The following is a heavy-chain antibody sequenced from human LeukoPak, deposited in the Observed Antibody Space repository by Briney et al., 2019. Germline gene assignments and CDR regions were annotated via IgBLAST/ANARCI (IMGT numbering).Heavy chain of an antibody. CDR2: ISSGGYTT. J-gene: IGHJ4*02. D-gene: IGHD3-10*01. CDR3: AREGSSYAPSEPFYFDY. V-gene: IGHV3-48*03. CDR1: GFTFSSHD. Sequence: GGSLRLSCTDSGFTFSSHDMNWVRQAPGKGLEWVSYISSGGYTTRYADSVRGRFTISRDNAKNSLYLQMNSLKAEDTAVYYCAREGSSYAPSEPFYFDYWGQGTLVTVSS.